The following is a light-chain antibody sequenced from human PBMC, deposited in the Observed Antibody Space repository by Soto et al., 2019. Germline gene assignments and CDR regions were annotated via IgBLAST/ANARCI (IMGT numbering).Light chain of an antibody. V-gene: IGKV1-5*01. CDR3: QQYDDVSPVT. J-gene: IGKJ2*01. CDR2: DAS. CDR1: QFISTS. Sequence: DIQMTQSPSTLYASVGDRVTITCRARQFISTSLAWYQQKPGKAPKLVIFDASTLESGVPSRFSGSGSATDFTLVISSLQPDDFATYYCQQYDDVSPVTFCHGTKLEIK.